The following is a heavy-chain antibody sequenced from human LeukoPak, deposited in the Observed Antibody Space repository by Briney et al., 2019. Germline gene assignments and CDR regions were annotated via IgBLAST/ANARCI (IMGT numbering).Heavy chain of an antibody. J-gene: IGHJ6*03. CDR2: FYYSETP. CDR1: GDSVNSNSYY. CDR3: GRQGSFYMDV. D-gene: IGHD3-16*02. V-gene: IGHV4-39*01. Sequence: PSETLSLTCSVSGDSVNSNSYYWGWLRDSPGRGVEWISNFYYSETPSYNTPRESPVTMSADTSTNQFALRMNSVTVADTAIYLCGRQGSFYMDVWGKGTTVTVSS.